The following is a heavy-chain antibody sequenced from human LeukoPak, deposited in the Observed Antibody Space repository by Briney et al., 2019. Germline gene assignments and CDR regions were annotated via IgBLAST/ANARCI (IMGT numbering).Heavy chain of an antibody. CDR1: GGSISSSNW. J-gene: IGHJ3*02. CDR2: IYHSGST. V-gene: IGHV4-4*02. Sequence: SETLSLTCAVSGGSISSSNWWSWVRQPPGKGLEWIGEIYHSGSTNYNPSLKSRVTISVDKSKNQFSLKLSPVTAADTAVYYCVGYSSASDAFDIWGQGTMVTVSS. CDR3: VGYSSASDAFDI. D-gene: IGHD6-19*01.